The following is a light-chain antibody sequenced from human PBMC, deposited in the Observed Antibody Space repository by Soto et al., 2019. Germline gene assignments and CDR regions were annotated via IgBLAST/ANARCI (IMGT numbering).Light chain of an antibody. CDR2: QTS. J-gene: IGKJ1*01. CDR1: HYINTR. V-gene: IGKV3-11*01. Sequence: EIVLTQSPATLSSFPGDRVTLSCRASHYINTRLAWYQHRPGQAPRLLIYQTSLGAAGIPARFSASGSGTDFTLTITDVQPEDFALYYCHQRQSWPRTFGQGT. CDR3: HQRQSWPRT.